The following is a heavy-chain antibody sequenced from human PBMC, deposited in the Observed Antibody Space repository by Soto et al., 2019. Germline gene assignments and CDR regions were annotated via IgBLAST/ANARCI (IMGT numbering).Heavy chain of an antibody. J-gene: IGHJ6*02. D-gene: IGHD3-3*01. CDR1: GYTFTSYG. CDR2: ISAYNGNT. Sequence: ASVKVSCKASGYTFTSYGISWVRQAPGQGLEWMGWISAYNGNTNYAQKLQGRVTMTTDTSTSTAYMELRSLRSDDTAVYYCARVNDFWRGPYVGAPYYYYGMDVWGQGTTVTVSS. CDR3: ARVNDFWRGPYVGAPYYYYGMDV. V-gene: IGHV1-18*01.